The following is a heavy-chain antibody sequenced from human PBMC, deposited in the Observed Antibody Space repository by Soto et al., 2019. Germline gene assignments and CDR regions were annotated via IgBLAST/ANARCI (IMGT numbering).Heavy chain of an antibody. Sequence: EVQLLESGGGLTQPGGSLRLSCAASGFTFSSYVMSWVRQAPGKGLEWVSTVSGGSSHTYYADSVKGRFTISRDNSRNTLFLQMNSLRAKDTATYYCTKGPSDYYGMDVWGQGTAVTVSS. CDR2: VSGGSSHT. J-gene: IGHJ6*02. V-gene: IGHV3-23*01. CDR1: GFTFSSYV. CDR3: TKGPSDYYGMDV.